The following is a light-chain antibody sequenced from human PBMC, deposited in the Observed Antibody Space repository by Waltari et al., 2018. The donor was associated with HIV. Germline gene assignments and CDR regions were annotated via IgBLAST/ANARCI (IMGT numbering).Light chain of an antibody. CDR1: SSDVGYYNY. J-gene: IGLJ1*01. V-gene: IGLV2-14*03. CDR3: SSYTGSSTLGV. CDR2: DVS. Sequence: QSALTQPASVSGSPGQSITISCTGASSDVGYYNYVSWYQQQPGKAPQLMIYDVSNRPSVVSNRFSGSKSGNTASLTISGLQAEDEADYYCSSYTGSSTLGVLGTGTRVTVL.